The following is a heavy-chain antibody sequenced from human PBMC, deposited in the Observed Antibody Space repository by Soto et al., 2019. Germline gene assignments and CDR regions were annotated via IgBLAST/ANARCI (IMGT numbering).Heavy chain of an antibody. CDR3: VKYYFDSSGYYGLNAFDI. D-gene: IGHD3-22*01. CDR2: ISSNGGST. J-gene: IGHJ3*02. CDR1: RFTFSTYA. V-gene: IGHV3-64D*06. Sequence: GALRLSCLASRFTFSTYAMHWVRQAPGKGLEYVSTISSNGGSTYYADSVKGRFTISRDNSKNTLYLQMSSLRAEDTAVYYCVKYYFDSSGYYGLNAFDIWGQGTMVTVSS.